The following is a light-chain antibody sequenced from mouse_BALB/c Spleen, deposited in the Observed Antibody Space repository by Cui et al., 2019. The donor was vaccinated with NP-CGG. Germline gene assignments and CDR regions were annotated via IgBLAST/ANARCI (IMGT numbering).Light chain of an antibody. V-gene: IGLV1*01. CDR3: ALWYSNHWV. J-gene: IGLJ1*01. CDR1: TGAVTTYNY. Sequence: VVTQESVLTTSPGETVTLTCRSSTGAVTTYNYANWVQEKPNHLFTGLIGGTDNRAPGVPARFSGSLIGGKAALTITGAQTEDEAIYFCALWYSNHWVFGGGTKLAVL. CDR2: GTD.